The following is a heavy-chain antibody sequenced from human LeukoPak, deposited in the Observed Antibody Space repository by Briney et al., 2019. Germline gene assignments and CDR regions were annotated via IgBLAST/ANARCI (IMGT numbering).Heavy chain of an antibody. V-gene: IGHV1-2*02. CDR2: INPNSGGT. J-gene: IGHJ6*03. CDR3: ARDRSGVVIPYYYYMDV. Sequence: ASVKVSCKASGYTFTGYYMHWVRQAPGQGLEWMGWINPNSGGTNYAQKFQGRVTMTRDTSISTAYMELSRLRSDDTAVYYCARDRSGVVIPYYYYMDVWGKGTTVTVSS. D-gene: IGHD3-3*01. CDR1: GYTFTGYY.